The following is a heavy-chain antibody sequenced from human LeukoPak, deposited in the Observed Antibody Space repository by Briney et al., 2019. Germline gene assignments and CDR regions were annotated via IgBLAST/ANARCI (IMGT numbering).Heavy chain of an antibody. V-gene: IGHV1-69*13. Sequence: GASVKVSCKASGYTFPRYGISWVRQAPGQGLEWMGGIIPIFGTANYAQKFQGRVTIAADESTSTAYMELSSLRSEDTAVYYCARLPTTVTLGGWGQGTLVTVSS. D-gene: IGHD4-17*01. CDR1: GYTFPRYG. CDR3: ARLPTTVTLGG. CDR2: IIPIFGTA. J-gene: IGHJ4*02.